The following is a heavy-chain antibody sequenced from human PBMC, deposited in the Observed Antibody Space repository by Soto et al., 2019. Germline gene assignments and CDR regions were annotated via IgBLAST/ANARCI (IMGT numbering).Heavy chain of an antibody. Sequence: QVQLVQSGAVVKKPGASVKVSCKATGYTFTTYDINWVRQATGQGLEWMGWMNPNSGDTGYAQKFQGRVTMTRDTSISTAYMELSTLTSEDTAVYYCVRGLEWLRNYWGQGTLVTVSS. CDR2: MNPNSGDT. CDR3: VRGLEWLRNY. J-gene: IGHJ4*02. CDR1: GYTFTTYD. V-gene: IGHV1-8*01. D-gene: IGHD5-12*01.